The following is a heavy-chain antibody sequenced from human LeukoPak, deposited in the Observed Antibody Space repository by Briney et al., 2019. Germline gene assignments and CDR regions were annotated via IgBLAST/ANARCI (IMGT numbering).Heavy chain of an antibody. J-gene: IGHJ5*02. CDR1: GGTFSSYA. CDR2: IIPIFGTA. V-gene: IGHV1-69*05. D-gene: IGHD2-2*01. Sequence: GASVKVSCKASGGTFSSYAISWVRQAPGQGLEWMGGIIPIFGTANYAQKFQGRVTITTDESTSTAYMELSSLRSEDTAVYYCARRPLQTSWFDPWGQGTLVTVSS. CDR3: ARRPLQTSWFDP.